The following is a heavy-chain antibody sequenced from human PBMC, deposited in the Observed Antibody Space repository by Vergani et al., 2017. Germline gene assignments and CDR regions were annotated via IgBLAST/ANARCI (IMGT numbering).Heavy chain of an antibody. CDR1: GGTFSSYA. D-gene: IGHD1-26*01. V-gene: IGHV5-51*01. CDR3: ARHESGYSGLNYYYYYMDV. Sequence: VQLVQSGAEVKKPGSSVKVSCKASGGTFSSYAISWVRQAPGQGLEWMGIIYPGDSDTSYSPSFQGQVTISADKSTSTAYLQWSSLKASATAMDYCARHESGYSGLNYYYYYMDVWGKGTTVTVSS. CDR2: IYPGDSDT. J-gene: IGHJ6*03.